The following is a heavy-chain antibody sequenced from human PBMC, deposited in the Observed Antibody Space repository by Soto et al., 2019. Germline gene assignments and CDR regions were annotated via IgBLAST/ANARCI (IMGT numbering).Heavy chain of an antibody. J-gene: IGHJ6*02. V-gene: IGHV4-31*03. CDR3: ARDHKWDGMDV. CDR2: IYYSGTT. CDR1: GGSFSSDSFI. D-gene: IGHD1-26*01. Sequence: SETLSLTCSVSGGSFSSDSFIWSWVRQFPGKGLEWIGYIYYSGTTYYNPSLRSRVIMSVDTSKNQFSLKLSSATAADTAVYYCARDHKWDGMDVWGQGTTVTVSS.